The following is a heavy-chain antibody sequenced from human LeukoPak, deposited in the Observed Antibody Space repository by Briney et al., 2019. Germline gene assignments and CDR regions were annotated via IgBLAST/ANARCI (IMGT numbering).Heavy chain of an antibody. CDR3: AVDGSGSYYHFDY. Sequence: ASVKVSFKVSGYTLTELSMHWVRQAPGKGLEWMGGFDPEDGETIYAQKFQGRVTMTEDTSTDTAYMELSSLRSEDTAVYYCAVDGSGSYYHFDYWGQGTLVTVSS. CDR2: FDPEDGET. D-gene: IGHD3-10*01. V-gene: IGHV1-24*01. J-gene: IGHJ4*02. CDR1: GYTLTELS.